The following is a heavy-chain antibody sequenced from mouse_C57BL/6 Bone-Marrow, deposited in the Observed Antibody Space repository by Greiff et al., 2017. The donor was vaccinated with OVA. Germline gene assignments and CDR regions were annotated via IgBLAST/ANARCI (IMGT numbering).Heavy chain of an antibody. V-gene: IGHV1-55*01. J-gene: IGHJ2*01. Sequence: QVQLQQPGAVLVKPGASVKMSCKASGYPFTSYWITWVKQRPGQGLEWLGDIYPGSGSTNYNEKFKSKATLTVDTSSSTAYMQLSSLTSEDSAVYYCARSAMITSDYWGQGTTLTVSS. CDR3: ARSAMITSDY. CDR2: IYPGSGST. CDR1: GYPFTSYW. D-gene: IGHD2-4*01.